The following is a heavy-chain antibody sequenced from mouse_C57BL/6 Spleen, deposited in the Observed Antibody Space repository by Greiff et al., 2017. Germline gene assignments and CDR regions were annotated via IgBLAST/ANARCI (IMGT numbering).Heavy chain of an antibody. CDR2: INPNNGGT. D-gene: IGHD2-12*01. V-gene: IGHV1-18*01. CDR1: GYTFTDYN. CDR3: ARDYSDYFDY. J-gene: IGHJ2*01. Sequence: VQLKESGPELVKPGASVKIPCKASGYTFTDYNMDWVKQSHGKSLEWIGVINPNNGGTIYNQKFKGKATLTVDKSSSTAYMELRSLTSEDTAVYYCARDYSDYFDYWGQGTTLTVSS.